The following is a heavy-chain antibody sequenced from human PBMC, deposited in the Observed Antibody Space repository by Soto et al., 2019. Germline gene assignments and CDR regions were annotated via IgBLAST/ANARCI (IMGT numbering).Heavy chain of an antibody. CDR2: ISGYNGYP. CDR3: ARAEKWVTGNMGGY. J-gene: IGHJ4*02. Sequence: QVQLVQSGAEVKKPGASVKVSCKAFGYTFRSYGISWVRQAPGQGLEWMGWISGYNGYPNYAQKFQGRVTMTTDTSTSTAYMELTSLRSDDSAVYYCARAEKWVTGNMGGYWGQGPLVTVYS. D-gene: IGHD1-20*01. V-gene: IGHV1-18*04. CDR1: GYTFRSYG.